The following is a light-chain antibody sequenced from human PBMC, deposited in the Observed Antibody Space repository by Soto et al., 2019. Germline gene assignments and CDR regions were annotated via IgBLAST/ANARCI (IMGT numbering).Light chain of an antibody. V-gene: IGLV1-47*01. CDR2: RNS. Sequence: QSVLTQPPSASGTPGQRVTISCSGSSSNIGSSYVYWYQQLPGTAPKLLIYRNSQRPSGVPDRFSGSKSGTSASLGISGLRSEDEADYYCAAWDDSLSGGVLGGGTKLTVL. J-gene: IGLJ3*02. CDR1: SSNIGSSY. CDR3: AAWDDSLSGGV.